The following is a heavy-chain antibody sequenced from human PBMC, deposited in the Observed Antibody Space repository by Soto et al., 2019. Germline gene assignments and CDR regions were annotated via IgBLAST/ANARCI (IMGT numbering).Heavy chain of an antibody. CDR3: XXXXXXXGYFYYYMDV. J-gene: IGHJ6*03. V-gene: IGHV1-18*01. CDR1: GYTFTNYG. Sequence: QVQLLQSGAEVKKPGASVKVSCKASGYTFTNYGITWVRQAPGQGLEWMGWISAYNGDTHYTQRLQGRVTMTTDTSTSTAXXXXXXLXSXXXXXXXXXXXXXXXGYFYYYMDVWGKGTTVTVSS. CDR2: ISAYNGDT.